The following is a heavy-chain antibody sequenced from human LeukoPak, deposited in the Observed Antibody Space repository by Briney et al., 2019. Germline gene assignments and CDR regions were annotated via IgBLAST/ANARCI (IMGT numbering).Heavy chain of an antibody. CDR2: INPNSGGT. Sequence: ASVNVSCKASGYIFTGYYIHWVRQAPGQGLEWMGWINPNSGGTSYAQKFQGRVTMTRDTSISTAYMELSRLRSDDTAVYFCARSYSSGSYFGYWGQGTLVTVSS. V-gene: IGHV1-2*02. J-gene: IGHJ4*02. D-gene: IGHD3-10*01. CDR3: ARSYSSGSYFGY. CDR1: GYIFTGYY.